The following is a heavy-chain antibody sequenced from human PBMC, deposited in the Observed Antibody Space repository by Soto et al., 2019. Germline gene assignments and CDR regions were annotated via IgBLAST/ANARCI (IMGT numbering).Heavy chain of an antibody. CDR3: AMLFFGVAY. V-gene: IGHV3-23*04. CDR2: ISGTSPST. D-gene: IGHD3-3*01. CDR1: GFTFSAYA. Sequence: EVQLVESGGGLVQPGGSLRLSCAASGFTFSAYAMSWVRQAPGKGLEWVAAISGTSPSTYYADSVQGRFTISRDSSRKTWCVQMKTMRVENTVVYFCAMLFFGVAYWGQGPQV. J-gene: IGHJ4*02.